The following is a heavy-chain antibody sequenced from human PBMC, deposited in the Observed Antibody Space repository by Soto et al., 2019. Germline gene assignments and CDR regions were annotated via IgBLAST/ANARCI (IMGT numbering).Heavy chain of an antibody. CDR1: GYSFTSYW. CDR2: IYPGDSDT. CDR3: ARQIVAVYRKKVEYYFDY. V-gene: IGHV5-51*01. D-gene: IGHD3-22*01. J-gene: IGHJ4*02. Sequence: PGESLKISCKGSGYSFTSYWIGWVRQMPGKGLEWMGIIYPGDSDTRYSPSFQGQVTISADKSISTAYLQWSSMKASDTAMYYCARQIVAVYRKKVEYYFDYWGQRNLVTVSP.